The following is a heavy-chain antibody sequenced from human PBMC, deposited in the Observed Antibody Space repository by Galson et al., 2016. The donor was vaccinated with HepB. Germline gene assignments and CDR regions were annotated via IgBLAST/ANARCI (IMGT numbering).Heavy chain of an antibody. CDR2: IYWNDEK. V-gene: IGHV2-5*01. CDR3: AHRPRRPDIAPAERGFGS. CDR1: GFSLSTSGVS. J-gene: IGHJ5*02. D-gene: IGHD1-14*01. Sequence: ALVKPTQTLTLTCTFSGFSLSTSGVSVGWIRQPPGKALEWLALIYWNDEKRYSPSLKTRITVTKETSKSQVVLTLTNVDPVDTATYYCAHRPRRPDIAPAERGFGSWGQGTLVTGSS.